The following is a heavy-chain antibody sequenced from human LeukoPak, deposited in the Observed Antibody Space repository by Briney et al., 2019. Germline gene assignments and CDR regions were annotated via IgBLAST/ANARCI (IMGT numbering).Heavy chain of an antibody. CDR1: GFVVSSNY. CDR3: ARVLSYCCFGFHSCYMGV. D-gene: IGHD5-18*01. V-gene: IGHV3-53*01. Sequence: PGGSLRLSCAASGFVVSSNYMTWVRQAPGKGLEWVSVIYSGGSTYDADSVKGRFTISRDNSKNTVYLQMNSLRAEDTAVYYCARVLSYCCFGFHSCYMGVLGKGTTVTVSS. CDR2: IYSGGST. J-gene: IGHJ6*03.